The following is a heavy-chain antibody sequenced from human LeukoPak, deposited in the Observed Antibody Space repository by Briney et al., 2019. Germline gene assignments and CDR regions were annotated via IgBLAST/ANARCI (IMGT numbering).Heavy chain of an antibody. CDR2: IKQDGSEK. V-gene: IGHV3-7*01. Sequence: GGSLRLSCAASGFTFSSYAMSWVRQAPGKGLEWVANIKQDGSEKYYVDSVKGRLTISRDNAKNSLYLQMNSLRAEDTAVYYCAREAWGIVATNNWFDPWGQGTLVTVSS. J-gene: IGHJ5*02. CDR1: GFTFSSYA. CDR3: AREAWGIVATNNWFDP. D-gene: IGHD5-12*01.